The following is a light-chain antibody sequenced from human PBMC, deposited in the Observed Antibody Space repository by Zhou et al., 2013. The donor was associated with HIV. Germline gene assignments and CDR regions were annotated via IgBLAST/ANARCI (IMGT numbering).Light chain of an antibody. CDR3: QKYNSAPRS. CDR1: QGISSY. CDR2: AAS. V-gene: IGKV1-27*01. J-gene: IGKJ2*03. Sequence: IQLTQSPSSLSASVGDRVTITCRASQGISSYLAWYQQKPGKAPKLLIYAASTLQSGVPSRFSGSGSGTDFTLTISSLQPEDVATYYCQKYNSAPRSFGQGTKLEIK.